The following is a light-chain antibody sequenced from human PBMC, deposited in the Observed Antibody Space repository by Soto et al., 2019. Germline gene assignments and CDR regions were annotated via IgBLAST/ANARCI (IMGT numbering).Light chain of an antibody. CDR2: GAS. V-gene: IGKV3-11*01. CDR3: QQRNNWPLT. CDR1: QSVSNNY. J-gene: IGKJ4*02. Sequence: EIVLTQSPGTLSLSPGGRATLSCSASQSVSNNYLAWYQQKPGQAPRLLIYGASNRATGIPARFSGSGSGTDFTLTISSLEPEDFAVYYCQQRNNWPLTFGGGTKVDIK.